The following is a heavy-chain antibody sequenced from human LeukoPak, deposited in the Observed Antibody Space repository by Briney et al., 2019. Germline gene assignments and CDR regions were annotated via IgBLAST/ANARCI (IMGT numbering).Heavy chain of an antibody. D-gene: IGHD6-19*01. J-gene: IGHJ2*01. Sequence: GGSLRLSCAASGFTFSSYGMHWVRQAPGKGLEWVAVIWYDGSNKYYADSVKGRFTISRDNSKNTLYLQMNSLRAEDTAVYYCARGPQYSSGWYLTSGWYFDLWGRGTLVTVSS. CDR2: IWYDGSNK. V-gene: IGHV3-33*01. CDR3: ARGPQYSSGWYLTSGWYFDL. CDR1: GFTFSSYG.